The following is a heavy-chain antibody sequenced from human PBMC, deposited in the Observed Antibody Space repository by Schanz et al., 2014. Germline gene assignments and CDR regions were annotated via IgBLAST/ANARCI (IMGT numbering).Heavy chain of an antibody. V-gene: IGHV3-21*04. CDR1: GFTVSRNY. CDR2: ISSSSSYI. D-gene: IGHD5-12*01. J-gene: IGHJ3*01. CDR3: ARDGGRDGYNLAFDV. Sequence: ESGGGLVQPGGSLRLSCTASGFTVSRNYMNWVRQAPGKGLEWVSSISSSSSYIYYADSVKGRFTLSRDNAKKTMDLQMNSLRAEDTAVYFCARDGGRDGYNLAFDVWGQGTLVTVSS.